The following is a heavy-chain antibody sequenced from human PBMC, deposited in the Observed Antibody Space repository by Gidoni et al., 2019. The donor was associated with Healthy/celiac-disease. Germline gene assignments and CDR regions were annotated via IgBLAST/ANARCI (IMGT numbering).Heavy chain of an antibody. CDR2: ISYDGSNK. CDR3: ARGGGHGDSNYFDY. J-gene: IGHJ4*02. V-gene: IGHV3-30-3*01. CDR1: GFTFSSYA. Sequence: QVQLVESGGGVVQPGRSLRLSCAASGFTFSSYAMHWVRQAPGKGLEWVAVISYDGSNKYYADSVKGRFTISRDNSKNTLYLQMNSLRAEDTAVYYCARGGGHGDSNYFDYWGQGTLVTVSS. D-gene: IGHD4-17*01.